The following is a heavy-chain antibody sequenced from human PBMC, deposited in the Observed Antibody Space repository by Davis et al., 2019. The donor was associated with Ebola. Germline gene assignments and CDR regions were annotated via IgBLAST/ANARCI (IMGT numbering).Heavy chain of an antibody. J-gene: IGHJ5*02. CDR3: ARGLMGTVTTGVWFDP. CDR1: GGTFSSYA. CDR2: IIPIFGTA. V-gene: IGHV1-69*13. Sequence: SVQVSCKASGGTFSSYAISWVRQAPGQGLEWMGGIIPIFGTANYAQKFQGRVTITADESTSTAYMELSSLRSEDTAVYYCARGLMGTVTTGVWFDPWGQGTLVTVSS. D-gene: IGHD4-17*01.